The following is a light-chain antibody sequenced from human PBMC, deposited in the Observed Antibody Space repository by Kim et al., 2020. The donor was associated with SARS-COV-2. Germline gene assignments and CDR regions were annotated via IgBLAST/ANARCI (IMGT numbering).Light chain of an antibody. CDR1: QNIDTD. CDR2: DAS. J-gene: IGKJ4*01. CDR3: QQRNSWPPAVT. V-gene: IGKV3-11*01. Sequence: PGDRATLSCRASQNIDTDWSWYQQRPGQAPRLLVYDASNRATGVPDRFSGSGSGTDFTLTISSLEPEDFSIYYCQQRNSWPPAVTFGGGTKVDIK.